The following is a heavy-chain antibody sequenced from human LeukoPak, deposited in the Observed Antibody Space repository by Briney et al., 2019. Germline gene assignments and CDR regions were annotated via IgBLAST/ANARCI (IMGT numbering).Heavy chain of an antibody. D-gene: IGHD6-13*01. V-gene: IGHV3-43*02. J-gene: IGHJ4*02. CDR2: ISGDGGST. CDR3: AKGTLSAAGTQSFDY. Sequence: PGGSLSLSCAASGFTFDDYAIHWVRQAPGKGLEWVSLISGDGGSTYYAASVEGRFTISRDNSKNYLYLLMNSLRTEDTALYYCAKGTLSAAGTQSFDYWGQGTLVTVSS. CDR1: GFTFDDYA.